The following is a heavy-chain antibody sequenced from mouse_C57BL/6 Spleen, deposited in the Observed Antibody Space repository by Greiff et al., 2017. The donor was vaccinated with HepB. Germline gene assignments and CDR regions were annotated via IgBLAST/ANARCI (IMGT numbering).Heavy chain of an antibody. CDR2: ISYDGSN. CDR1: GYSITSGYY. V-gene: IGHV3-6*01. J-gene: IGHJ2*01. D-gene: IGHD2-4*01. CDR3: ARDAYDYDDSFDY. Sequence: ESGPGLVKPSQSLSLTCSVTGYSITSGYYWNWIRQFPGNKLEWMGYISYDGSNNYNPSLKNLISITRDTSKNQFFLKLNSVTTEDTATYYCARDAYDYDDSFDYWGQGTTLTVSS.